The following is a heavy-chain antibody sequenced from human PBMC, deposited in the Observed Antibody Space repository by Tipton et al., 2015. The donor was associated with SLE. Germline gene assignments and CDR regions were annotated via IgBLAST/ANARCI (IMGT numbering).Heavy chain of an antibody. CDR3: ARGIEYGSGSYYPNLGY. Sequence: SLRLSCAASGFTFDDYGMHWVRQAPGKGLEWVSGISWNSGRTGYADSVKGRFTISRDNAKNSLYLQMNSLRAEATAVYYCARGIEYGSGSYYPNLGYWGQGTLVTVSS. D-gene: IGHD3-10*01. J-gene: IGHJ4*02. V-gene: IGHV3-9*01. CDR1: GFTFDDYG. CDR2: ISWNSGRT.